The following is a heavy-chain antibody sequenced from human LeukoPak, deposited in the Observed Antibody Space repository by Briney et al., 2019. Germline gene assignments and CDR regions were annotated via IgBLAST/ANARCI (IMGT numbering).Heavy chain of an antibody. D-gene: IGHD1-26*01. CDR2: IYYSGST. Sequence: SETLSLTCTVSGGSISSYYWSWIRQPPGKGLEWIGYIYYSGSTNYNPSLKSRVTISVDTSKNQFSLKLSSVTAADTAVYYCARVGATPSGDYWGQGTLVTVSS. CDR3: ARVGATPSGDY. CDR1: GGSISSYY. J-gene: IGHJ4*02. V-gene: IGHV4-59*08.